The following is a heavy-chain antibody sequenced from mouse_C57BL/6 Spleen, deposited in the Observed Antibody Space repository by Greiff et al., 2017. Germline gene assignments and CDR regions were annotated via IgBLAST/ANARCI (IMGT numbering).Heavy chain of an antibody. CDR1: GYTFTSYW. V-gene: IGHV1-55*01. CDR3: ASRITTVVATDWYCDV. CDR2: IYPGSGST. J-gene: IGHJ1*03. Sequence: VQLQQPGAELVKPGASVKMSCKASGYTFTSYWITWVKQRPGQGLEWIGDIYPGSGSTNYNEKFKSKATLTVDTSSSTAYMQLSSLTSEDSAVYYCASRITTVVATDWYCDVWGTGTTVTVSS. D-gene: IGHD1-1*01.